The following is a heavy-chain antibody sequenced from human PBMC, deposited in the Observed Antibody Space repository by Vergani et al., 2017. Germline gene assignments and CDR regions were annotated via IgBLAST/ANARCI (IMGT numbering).Heavy chain of an antibody. CDR2: MYHSGST. J-gene: IGHJ5*02. V-gene: IGHV4-34*01. CDR3: GRVAEFYGLGSRLLDL. Sequence: QVQLQQWGAGLLKPSETLSLTRAVYGGSFSGYYWSWIRQPPGKELEWIGYMYHSGSTNYNPPLETRVTISGDTSKNQFSLTLNSVTAADTAVYYCGRVAEFYGLGSRLLDLWGQGIQVTVSS. D-gene: IGHD3-10*01. CDR1: GGSFSGYY.